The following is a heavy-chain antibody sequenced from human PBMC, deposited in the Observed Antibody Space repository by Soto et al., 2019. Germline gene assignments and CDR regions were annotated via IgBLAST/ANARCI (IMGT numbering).Heavy chain of an antibody. J-gene: IGHJ4*02. CDR2: IIPIFGTA. CDR1: GGTFSSYA. Sequence: SVKVSCKASGGTFSSYAISWVRQAPGQGLEWMGGIIPIFGTANYAQKFQGRVTITADESTSTAYMELSSLRSEDTAVYYCARSAYVRLRFLEWLFDYWGQGTLVTV. D-gene: IGHD3-3*01. V-gene: IGHV1-69*13. CDR3: ARSAYVRLRFLEWLFDY.